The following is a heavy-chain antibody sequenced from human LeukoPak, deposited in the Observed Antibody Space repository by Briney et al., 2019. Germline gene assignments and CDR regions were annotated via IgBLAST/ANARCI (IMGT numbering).Heavy chain of an antibody. V-gene: IGHV3-30*04. Sequence: GGSLRLSCAASGFTFSSYAMHWVRQAPGKGLEWVAVISYDGSNKYYADSVKGRFTISRDNAKNSLYLQMNSLRAEDTAVYSCARASGYCSGGTCQSFDYWGQGTLVTVSS. D-gene: IGHD2-15*01. J-gene: IGHJ4*02. CDR1: GFTFSSYA. CDR2: ISYDGSNK. CDR3: ARASGYCSGGTCQSFDY.